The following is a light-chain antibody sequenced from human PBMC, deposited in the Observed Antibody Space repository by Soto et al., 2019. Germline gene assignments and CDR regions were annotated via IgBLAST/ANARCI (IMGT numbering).Light chain of an antibody. CDR1: QSINNKY. CDR3: QLYSGSPWT. CDR2: GVS. V-gene: IGKV3-20*01. J-gene: IGKJ1*01. Sequence: EIVLTQSPGTLSLSPGERATLSCRASQSINNKYLAWYQQEPGQTPRLLIHGVSIRATGIADRFSGSGSGTDFTLTISRLEPEDFAVYYCQLYSGSPWTCGQGTKVEIK.